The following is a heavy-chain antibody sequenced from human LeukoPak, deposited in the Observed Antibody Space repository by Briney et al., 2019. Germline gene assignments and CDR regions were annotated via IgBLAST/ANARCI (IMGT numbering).Heavy chain of an antibody. Sequence: GRALRLSCAASGFTFSSYALHWGRQAPGKGLGWVAVISYDGSNKYYADSVKGRFTISRDNSKNTLYLQMNSLRAEDTAVYYCARGRGYSYGFIVYWGQGTLVTVSS. CDR2: ISYDGSNK. V-gene: IGHV3-30-3*01. J-gene: IGHJ4*02. D-gene: IGHD5-18*01. CDR3: ARGRGYSYGFIVY. CDR1: GFTFSSYA.